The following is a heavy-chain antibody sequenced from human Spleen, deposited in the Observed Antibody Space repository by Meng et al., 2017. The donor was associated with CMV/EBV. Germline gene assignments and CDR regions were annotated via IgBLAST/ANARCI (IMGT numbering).Heavy chain of an antibody. V-gene: IGHV3-43D*03. D-gene: IGHD6-19*01. CDR1: GFTFDDYA. Sequence: GESLKISCATSGFTFDDYALHWVRQVPGKGLEWVSLISWDGATIHYADSVEGRFTISRDNSEDSLFLQMDGLRPEDTAFYYCARGGPKYSSGWSYFDHWGQGALVTVSS. CDR2: ISWDGATI. CDR3: ARGGPKYSSGWSYFDH. J-gene: IGHJ4*02.